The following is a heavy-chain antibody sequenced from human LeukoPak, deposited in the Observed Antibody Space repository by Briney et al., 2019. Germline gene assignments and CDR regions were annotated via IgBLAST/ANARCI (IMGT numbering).Heavy chain of an antibody. CDR3: ARGRDLYCSSTSCYLFDY. J-gene: IGHJ4*02. Sequence: SETLSLTCAVYGGSFSGYYGSWIRQPPGKGLEWIGEINHSGSTNYNPSLKSRVTISVDTSKNQFSLKLSSVTAADTAVYYCARGRDLYCSSTSCYLFDYWGQGTLVTVSS. CDR2: INHSGST. D-gene: IGHD2-2*01. CDR1: GGSFSGYY. V-gene: IGHV4-34*01.